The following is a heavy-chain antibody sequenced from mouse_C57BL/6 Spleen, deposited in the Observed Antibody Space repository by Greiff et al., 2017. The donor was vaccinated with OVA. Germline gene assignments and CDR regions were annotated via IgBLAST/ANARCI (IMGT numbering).Heavy chain of an antibody. D-gene: IGHD2-4*01. CDR3: ARIYYDYAMDY. CDR1: GYSLTSYG. J-gene: IGHJ4*01. CDR2: ICSGGST. V-gene: IGHV2-2*01. Sequence: QVQLKESGPGLVQPSQSLSITCTVSGYSLTSYGVHWVRQSPGKGLEWLGVICSGGSTDYNADIMSRRSISKDNSKSHVFFKMNSLRSDDTAIYYCARIYYDYAMDYWGQGTSVTVSS.